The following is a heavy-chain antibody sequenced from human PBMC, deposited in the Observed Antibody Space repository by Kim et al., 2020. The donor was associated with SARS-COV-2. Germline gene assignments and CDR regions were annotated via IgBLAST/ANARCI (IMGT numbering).Heavy chain of an antibody. J-gene: IGHJ5*02. CDR1: GGSISSSSYY. Sequence: SETLSLTCTVSGGSISSSSYYWGWIRQPPGKGLEWIANIYYSGSTYYNPSLKSRVTITVDTSKNQFSLKLSSVTAAATAVYYCARLVPTGVRWFDPWGQG. V-gene: IGHV4-39*01. D-gene: IGHD4-17*01. CDR3: ARLVPTGVRWFDP. CDR2: IYYSGST.